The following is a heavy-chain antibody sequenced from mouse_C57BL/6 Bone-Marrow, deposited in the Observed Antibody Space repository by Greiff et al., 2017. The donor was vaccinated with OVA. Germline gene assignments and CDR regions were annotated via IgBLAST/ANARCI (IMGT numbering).Heavy chain of an antibody. CDR2: IDPSDSET. CDR1: GYTFTSYW. D-gene: IGHD2-4*01. CDR3: ARGGYDYLGDY. Sequence: VQLQQPGAELVRPGSSVKLSCKASGYTFTSYWMHWVKQRPIQGLEWIGNIDPSDSETHYNQKFKDKATLTVDKSSSTAYMQLSRLTSEDSAVYYCARGGYDYLGDYWGQGTTLTVSS. J-gene: IGHJ2*01. V-gene: IGHV1-52*01.